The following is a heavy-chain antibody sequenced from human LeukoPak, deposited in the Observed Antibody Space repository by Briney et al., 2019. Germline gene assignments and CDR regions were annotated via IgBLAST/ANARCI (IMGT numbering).Heavy chain of an antibody. V-gene: IGHV3-23*01. J-gene: IGHJ5*02. D-gene: IGHD6-19*01. CDR1: GFAFSVYA. CDR2: INANSIST. Sequence: GGSLRLSCAASGFAFSVYAMSWLRQPPGKGLEWVSTINANSISTSYAASVRGRFTISRDNAKDTLYLQLNNLGADDTATYYCAKPISGGLAVTADWFRPWGQGTLVVVSS. CDR3: AKPISGGLAVTADWFRP.